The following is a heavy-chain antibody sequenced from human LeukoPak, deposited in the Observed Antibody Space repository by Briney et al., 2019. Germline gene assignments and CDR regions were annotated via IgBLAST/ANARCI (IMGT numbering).Heavy chain of an antibody. CDR1: GFTFDDYA. D-gene: IGHD2-2*01. Sequence: GGSLRLSCVASGFTFDDYAMSWVRQAPGKGLEWVSGINWNGGTTAYADSVKGRFTISRDNANNSLELQMTSLGDEDTAFYYCARGARRGALVPAALFDTRYYFYYYMDVWGNGTPVSVSS. CDR3: ARGARRGALVPAALFDTRYYFYYYMDV. CDR2: INWNGGTT. J-gene: IGHJ6*03. V-gene: IGHV3-20*04.